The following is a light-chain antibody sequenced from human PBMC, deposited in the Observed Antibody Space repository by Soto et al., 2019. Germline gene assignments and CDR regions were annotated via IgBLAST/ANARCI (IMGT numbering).Light chain of an antibody. CDR2: LEGSGNY. Sequence: QLVLTQSSSASASLGSSVKLTCTLSSGHSTYIISWHQHQPGKAPRYLMKLEGSGNYNKGSGVPDRFSGSSSGADRYLIISNLQSEDEADYYCATWYSNSLIFGGGTKVTVL. CDR3: ATWYSNSLI. J-gene: IGLJ2*01. CDR1: SGHSTYI. V-gene: IGLV4-60*03.